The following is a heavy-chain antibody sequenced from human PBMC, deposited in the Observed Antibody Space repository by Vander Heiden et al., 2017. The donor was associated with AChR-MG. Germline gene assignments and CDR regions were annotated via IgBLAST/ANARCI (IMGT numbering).Heavy chain of an antibody. V-gene: IGHV1-8*01. CDR2: MNPNSGNT. Sequence: VRLVQSGAEVKKPGASVKVSCKASRFPFTSYDVNWVRQATGQGLEWVGWMNPNSGNTGYAQKVQGKRTMTWNSSISTAYMDLRSLGSEDSDVYVCARGPHTSETTSVPTVYYFEYWGQGTLVTVSS. D-gene: IGHD1-1*01. CDR3: ARGPHTSETTSVPTVYYFEY. CDR1: RFPFTSYD. J-gene: IGHJ4*02.